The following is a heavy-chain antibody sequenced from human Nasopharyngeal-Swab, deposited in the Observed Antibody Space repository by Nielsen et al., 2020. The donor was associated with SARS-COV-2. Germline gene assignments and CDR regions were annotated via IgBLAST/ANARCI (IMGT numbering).Heavy chain of an antibody. V-gene: IGHV1-24*01. J-gene: IGHJ4*02. D-gene: IGHD1-26*01. CDR1: GYTLTELS. CDR3: TTVAGSYGRFDY. CDR2: FDPEDGET. Sequence: ASVKVSCKVSGYTLTELSMHWVRQAPGKGLGWVGGFDPEDGETIYAQKFQGRVTMTEDTSTGTAYMELSSLTSEDTAVYYCTTVAGSYGRFDYWGQGTLVTVSS.